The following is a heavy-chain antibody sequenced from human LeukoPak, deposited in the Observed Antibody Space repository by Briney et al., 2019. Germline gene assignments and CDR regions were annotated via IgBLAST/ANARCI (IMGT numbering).Heavy chain of an antibody. J-gene: IGHJ4*02. Sequence: GGSLRLSCAASGFTFSSYAMSWVRQAPGKGLEWVSAISGSGGSTYYADSVKGRFTISRDNSKNTLYLQMNSLRAEDTAVYYWAKDYYDSSGYQSPFDYWGQGTLVTVSS. CDR2: ISGSGGST. CDR3: AKDYYDSSGYQSPFDY. CDR1: GFTFSSYA. D-gene: IGHD3-22*01. V-gene: IGHV3-23*01.